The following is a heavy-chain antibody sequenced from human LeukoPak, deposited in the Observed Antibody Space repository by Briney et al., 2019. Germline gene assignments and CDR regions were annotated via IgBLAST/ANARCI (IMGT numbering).Heavy chain of an antibody. CDR2: IADGGETK. Sequence: GGSLRLSCAVSGFIFSSYGMNWVRQAPGMGLEWVSAIADGGETKYYAGSVKGRLTISRDYSKNTLYLQMNSLRAEDTAVYYCARKAARTGGYDYWSQGILVTVSS. V-gene: IGHV3-23*01. CDR3: ARKAARTGGYDY. CDR1: GFIFSSYG. J-gene: IGHJ4*02. D-gene: IGHD2-8*02.